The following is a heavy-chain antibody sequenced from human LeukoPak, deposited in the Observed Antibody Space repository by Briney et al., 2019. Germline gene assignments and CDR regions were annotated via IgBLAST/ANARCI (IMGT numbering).Heavy chain of an antibody. Sequence: PSETLSLTWAVAGGSISSSNWWSWVRQPPGKGLEWIGEIYHSGSTYYNPSLKSRVTISVDRSKSQFSLKLSSVTAADTAVYYCAGLVDTAMVKVDYWGQGTLVTVSS. D-gene: IGHD5-18*01. CDR3: AGLVDTAMVKVDY. V-gene: IGHV4-4*02. CDR1: GGSISSSNW. J-gene: IGHJ4*02. CDR2: IYHSGST.